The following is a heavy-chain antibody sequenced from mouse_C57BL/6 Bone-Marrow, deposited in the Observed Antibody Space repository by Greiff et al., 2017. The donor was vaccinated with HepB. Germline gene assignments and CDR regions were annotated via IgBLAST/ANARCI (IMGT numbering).Heavy chain of an antibody. CDR3: ARSLSLLLRSIYAMDY. Sequence: EVQVVESGPVLVKPGASVKMSCKASGYTFTDYYMNWVKQSHGKSLEWIGVINPYNGGTSYNQKFKGKATLTVDKSSRTAYMELNSLTSEDSAVYYCARSLSLLLRSIYAMDYWGQGTSVTVSS. D-gene: IGHD1-1*01. J-gene: IGHJ4*01. V-gene: IGHV1-19*01. CDR1: GYTFTDYY. CDR2: INPYNGGT.